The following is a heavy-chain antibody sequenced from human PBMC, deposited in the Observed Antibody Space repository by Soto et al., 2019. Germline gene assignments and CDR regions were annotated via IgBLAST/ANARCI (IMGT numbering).Heavy chain of an antibody. CDR3: ARGYSSSWYPSVGIDY. D-gene: IGHD6-13*01. Sequence: PGGSLRLSCAASGFTFSSYWMHWVRQAPGKGLVWVSRINSDGSSTSYADSEKGRFTISRDNAKNTLYLQMNSLRAEDTVVYYCARGYSSSWYPSVGIDYWGQGTLVTVSS. V-gene: IGHV3-74*01. CDR2: INSDGSST. CDR1: GFTFSSYW. J-gene: IGHJ4*02.